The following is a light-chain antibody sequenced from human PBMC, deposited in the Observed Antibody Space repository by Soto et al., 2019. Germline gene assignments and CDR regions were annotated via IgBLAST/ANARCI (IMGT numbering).Light chain of an antibody. CDR2: GNS. Sequence: QSVLTQPPSVSGAPGQRVTISCTESSSNIGAGYDVHWYQQLPGTAPKLLIYGNSNRPSGVPDRFSGSKSGTSASLAITGLQAEVEADYYCQSYDSSLSGWVFGGGTKVTAL. J-gene: IGLJ3*02. CDR1: SSNIGAGYD. CDR3: QSYDSSLSGWV. V-gene: IGLV1-40*01.